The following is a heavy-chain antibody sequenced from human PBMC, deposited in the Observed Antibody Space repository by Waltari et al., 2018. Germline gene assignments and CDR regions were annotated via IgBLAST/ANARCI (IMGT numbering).Heavy chain of an antibody. J-gene: IGHJ4*02. CDR2: IRYDGSNK. CDR1: GFPLRSYG. Sequence: QVQLVESGGGVVQPGGSLRLSCSASGFPLRSYGMHWVRQAPGKGLEWVACIRYDGSNKYYADSVKGRFTISRDNSKNTLYLQMNSLRAEDTAVYYCANLNPGLGNNDYWGQGTLVTVSS. V-gene: IGHV3-30*02. CDR3: ANLNPGLGNNDY. D-gene: IGHD7-27*01.